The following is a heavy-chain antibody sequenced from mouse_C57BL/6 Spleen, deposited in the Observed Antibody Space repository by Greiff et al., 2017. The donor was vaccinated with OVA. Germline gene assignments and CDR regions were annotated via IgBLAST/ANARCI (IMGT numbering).Heavy chain of an antibody. D-gene: IGHD2-3*01. CDR2: IYPGDGDT. CDR3: AKEGGGYYGYAMDY. Sequence: QVQLKESGPELVKPGASVKISCKASGYAFSSSWMNWVKQRPGKGLEWIGRIYPGDGDTNYNGKFKGKATLTADKSSSTAYMQLSSLTSEDSAVYFCAKEGGGYYGYAMDYWGQGTSVTVSS. CDR1: GYAFSSSW. V-gene: IGHV1-82*01. J-gene: IGHJ4*01.